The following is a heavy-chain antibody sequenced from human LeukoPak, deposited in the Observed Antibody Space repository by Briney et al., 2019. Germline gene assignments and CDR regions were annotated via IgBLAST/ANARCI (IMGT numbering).Heavy chain of an antibody. CDR2: ISGSGGST. D-gene: IGHD3-22*01. Sequence: GGSLRLSCAASGFTFSSYAMSWVRRAPGKGLEWVSAISGSGGSTYYADSVKGRFTISRDNAKNSLYLQMNSLRAEDTALYYCAKDTPPYYYDSSGYYYGSDAFDIWGQGTMVTVSS. CDR1: GFTFSSYA. J-gene: IGHJ3*02. V-gene: IGHV3-23*01. CDR3: AKDTPPYYYDSSGYYYGSDAFDI.